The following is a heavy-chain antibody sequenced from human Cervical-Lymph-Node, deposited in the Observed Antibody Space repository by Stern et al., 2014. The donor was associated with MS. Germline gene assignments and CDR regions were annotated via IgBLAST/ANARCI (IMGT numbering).Heavy chain of an antibody. Sequence: QVQLQESGPGLVKPSETLSVTCTVSGGSVSNSYWSWIRQPPGKGLEWIGNIYHSGGANSNPSHKSRVTMSVDTSKNQFSLRLSSVTAADTAVYYCARDVGMDVWGQGTTVTVSS. J-gene: IGHJ6*02. CDR2: IYHSGGA. CDR3: ARDVGMDV. CDR1: GGSVSNSY. V-gene: IGHV4-59*02.